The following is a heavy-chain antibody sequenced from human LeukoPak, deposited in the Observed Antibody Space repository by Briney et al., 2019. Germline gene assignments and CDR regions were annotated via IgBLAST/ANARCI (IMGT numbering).Heavy chain of an antibody. CDR2: IIGSGGDT. CDR3: AKAWAAAGTFAS. CDR1: GLTVSSNY. Sequence: GGSLRLSCAASGLTVSSNYMSWVRQAPGKGLEWVSTIIGSGGDTYYADSVKGRFTISRDTSKNTLYLQMNSLRAEDTAVYYCAKAWAAAGTFASWGQGTLVTVSS. J-gene: IGHJ4*02. D-gene: IGHD6-13*01. V-gene: IGHV3-23*01.